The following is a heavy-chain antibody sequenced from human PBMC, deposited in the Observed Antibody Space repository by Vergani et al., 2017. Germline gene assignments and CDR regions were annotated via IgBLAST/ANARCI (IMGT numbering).Heavy chain of an antibody. CDR1: GFSFSSYG. CDR2: ISYDGSDK. CDR3: ATDRAGGSRSSRWFDP. V-gene: IGHV3-30*03. Sequence: QVQLVESGGGVVQPGRSLRLSCAASGFSFSSYGMHWVRQAPGKGLEWVALISYDGSDKSYADSVEGRFTISRDNSKNTLYLQMNSLRPEDTAVYYCATDRAGGSRSSRWFDPWGQGTLVTVSS. D-gene: IGHD2-15*01. J-gene: IGHJ5*02.